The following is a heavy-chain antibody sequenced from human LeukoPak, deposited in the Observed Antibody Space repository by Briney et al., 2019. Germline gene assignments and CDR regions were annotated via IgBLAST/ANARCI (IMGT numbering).Heavy chain of an antibody. CDR1: GGSISSYY. J-gene: IGHJ4*02. D-gene: IGHD3-10*01. CDR3: ARVALWFGELTHYFDY. Sequence: PSETPSLTCTVSGGSISSYYWSWIRQPAGKGLEWIGRIYTSGSTNYNPSLKSRVTMSVDTSKNQFSLKLSSVTAADTAVYYCARVALWFGELTHYFDYWGQGTLVTVSS. CDR2: IYTSGST. V-gene: IGHV4-4*07.